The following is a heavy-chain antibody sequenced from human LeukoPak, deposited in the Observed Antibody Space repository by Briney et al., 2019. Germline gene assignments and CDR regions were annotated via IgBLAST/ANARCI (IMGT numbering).Heavy chain of an antibody. V-gene: IGHV3-23*01. CDR2: ISGTGFTA. J-gene: IGHJ4*02. Sequence: GGSLRLSCAASGFTLSTYAMHWVRQAPGKGLEWVAYISGTGFTAYYADSVKGRFTISSDSSKNTLFLQMNSLSAEDTAIYYCEKDGYNWVAFDDWGQGPLVTVSA. CDR3: EKDGYNWVAFDD. D-gene: IGHD1-20*01. CDR1: GFTLSTYA.